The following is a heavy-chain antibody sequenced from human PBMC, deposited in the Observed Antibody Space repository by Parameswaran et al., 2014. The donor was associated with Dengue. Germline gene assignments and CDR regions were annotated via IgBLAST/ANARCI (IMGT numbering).Heavy chain of an antibody. D-gene: IGHD3-3*01. CDR3: AKGEWLFNYFDY. Sequence: VRQAPGKGLEWVSAISGSGGSTYYADSVKGRFTISRDNSKNTLYLQMNSLRAEDTAVYYCAKGEWLFNYFDYWGQGTLVTVSS. J-gene: IGHJ4*02. CDR2: ISGSGGST. V-gene: IGHV3-23*01.